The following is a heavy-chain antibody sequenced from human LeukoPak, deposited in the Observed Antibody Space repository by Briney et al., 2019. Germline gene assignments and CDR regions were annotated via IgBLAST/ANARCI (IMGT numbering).Heavy chain of an antibody. CDR2: IYYSGST. CDR3: ARVNTAVAQLSLDY. J-gene: IGHJ4*02. D-gene: IGHD6-19*01. Sequence: SETLSLTCTVSGGSISSYYWSWIRQPPGKGLEWIGYIYYSGSTNYNPSLKSRVTISVDTSKNQFSLKLSSVTAADTAVYYCARVNTAVAQLSLDYWGQGTLVTVSS. CDR1: GGSISSYY. V-gene: IGHV4-59*01.